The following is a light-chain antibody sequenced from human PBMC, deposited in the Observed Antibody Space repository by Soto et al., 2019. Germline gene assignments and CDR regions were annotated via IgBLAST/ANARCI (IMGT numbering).Light chain of an antibody. CDR3: QQLSSYQIT. CDR1: QGISSY. V-gene: IGKV1-9*01. CDR2: AAS. J-gene: IGKJ5*01. Sequence: DIQLTQSPSFLSASVGDRVTITCRASQGISSYLAWYQQKPGKAPKLLIFAASTLQSGVPSRFSGSGSGTEFTLSISTLQPEDFATYYCQQLSSYQITFGQGTRLEIK.